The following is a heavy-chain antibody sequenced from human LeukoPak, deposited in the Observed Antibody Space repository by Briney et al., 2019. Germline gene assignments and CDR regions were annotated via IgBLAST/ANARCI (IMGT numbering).Heavy chain of an antibody. Sequence: GGSLRLSCAASGFTFSSYAMSWVRQAPGKGLEWVSGISGGGHNTYYADSVKGRFTMSRDNSKRTVYLQMNSLRAEDTAVYYCAKDRSSWYYPFDSWGQGTLVTVSS. V-gene: IGHV3-23*01. D-gene: IGHD3-3*01. J-gene: IGHJ4*02. CDR1: GFTFSSYA. CDR2: ISGGGHNT. CDR3: AKDRSSWYYPFDS.